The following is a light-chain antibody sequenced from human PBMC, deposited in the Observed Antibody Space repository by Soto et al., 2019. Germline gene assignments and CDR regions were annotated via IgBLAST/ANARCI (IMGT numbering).Light chain of an antibody. Sequence: FMLTQPHSVSESPGKTVSLSCPRSSGSIANNYVQWYQQRPGSSPTTVMYEVDQRPSGVPKRFSGSIDSSSNSASRTSSGLNPEDEADYYCQSYDSTNVVFGGGTKLTVL. J-gene: IGLJ2*01. CDR2: EVD. V-gene: IGLV6-57*01. CDR3: QSYDSTNVV. CDR1: SGSIANNY.